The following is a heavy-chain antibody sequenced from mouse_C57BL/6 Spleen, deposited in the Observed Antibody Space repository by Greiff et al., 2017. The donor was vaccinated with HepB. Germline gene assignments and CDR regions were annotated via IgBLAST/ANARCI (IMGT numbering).Heavy chain of an antibody. CDR2: IRNKANNHAT. J-gene: IGHJ1*03. V-gene: IGHV6-6*01. Sequence: EVKVIESGGGLVQPGGSMKLSCAASGFTFSDAWMDWVRQSPEKGLEWVAEIRNKANNHATYYAESVKGRFTISRDDSKSSVYLQMNSLRAEDTGIYYCTRPPLTTVVARYFDVWGTGTTVTVSS. CDR3: TRPPLTTVVARYFDV. D-gene: IGHD1-1*01. CDR1: GFTFSDAW.